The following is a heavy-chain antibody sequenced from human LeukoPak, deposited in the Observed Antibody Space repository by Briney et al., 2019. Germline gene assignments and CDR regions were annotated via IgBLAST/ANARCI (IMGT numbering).Heavy chain of an antibody. D-gene: IGHD1-1*01. CDR2: IIPILGIA. CDR1: GGTFSSYA. J-gene: IGHJ4*02. Sequence: GASVKVSCKASGGTFSSYAISWVRQAPGQELEWMGRIIPILGIANYAQKFQGRVTITADKSTSTAYMELSSLRSEDTAVYYCASKERRGDYWGQGTLVTVSS. CDR3: ASKERRGDY. V-gene: IGHV1-69*04.